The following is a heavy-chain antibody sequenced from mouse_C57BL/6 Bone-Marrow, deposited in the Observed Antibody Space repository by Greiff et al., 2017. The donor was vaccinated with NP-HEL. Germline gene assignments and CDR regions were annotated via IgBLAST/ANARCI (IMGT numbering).Heavy chain of an antibody. Sequence: EVMLVESGGGLVKPGGSLKLSCAASGFTFSDYGMHWVRQAPEKGLEWVAYISSGSSTIYYADTVKGRFTISRDNAKNTLFLQMTSLRSEDTAMYYCAKLLRSNYYAMDYWGQGTSVTVSS. CDR2: ISSGSSTI. CDR3: AKLLRSNYYAMDY. V-gene: IGHV5-17*01. CDR1: GFTFSDYG. J-gene: IGHJ4*01. D-gene: IGHD1-1*01.